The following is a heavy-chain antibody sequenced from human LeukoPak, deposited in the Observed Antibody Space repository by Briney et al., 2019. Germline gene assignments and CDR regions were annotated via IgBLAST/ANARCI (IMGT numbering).Heavy chain of an antibody. V-gene: IGHV3-15*01. CDR2: IKSKTDGGTT. CDR1: GFTFSNAW. CDR3: TALRPTADYYYYMDV. Sequence: GGSLRLSCAASGFTFSNAWMSWVRQAPGKGLEWVGRIKSKTDGGTTDYAAPVKGRSTISRDDSKNTLYLQMNSLKTEDTAVYYCTALRPTADYYYYMDVWGKGTTVTVSS. J-gene: IGHJ6*03.